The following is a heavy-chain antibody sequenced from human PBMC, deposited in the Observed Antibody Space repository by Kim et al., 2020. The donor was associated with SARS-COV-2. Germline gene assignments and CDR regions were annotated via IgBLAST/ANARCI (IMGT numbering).Heavy chain of an antibody. CDR2: ISYDGRNT. J-gene: IGHJ4*02. V-gene: IGHV3-30*18. CDR3: EKEDAIAVAGGFDC. CDR1: GFTFSNYG. D-gene: IGHD6-19*01. Sequence: GGSLRRSCAASGFTFSNYGMHWVRQAPGKGLEWVAVISYDGRNTYYGDAVKGRFTITRDNSKNTLDLQMNSLRAEDTAVYYCEKEDAIAVAGGFDCWGQGTLVSVS.